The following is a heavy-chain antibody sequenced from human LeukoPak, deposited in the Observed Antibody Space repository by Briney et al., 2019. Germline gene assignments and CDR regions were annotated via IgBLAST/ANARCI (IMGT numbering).Heavy chain of an antibody. Sequence: QPGGSLRLSCAASGFTFSSYAMHWVRQAPGKGLEYVSAISSNGGSTYYANSVKGRFTISRDNSKNTLYLQMGSLRAEDMAVYYCAREGRFRAYYYYMDVWGKETTVTV. V-gene: IGHV3-64*01. D-gene: IGHD3-10*01. CDR3: AREGRFRAYYYYMDV. CDR2: ISSNGGST. CDR1: GFTFSSYA. J-gene: IGHJ6*03.